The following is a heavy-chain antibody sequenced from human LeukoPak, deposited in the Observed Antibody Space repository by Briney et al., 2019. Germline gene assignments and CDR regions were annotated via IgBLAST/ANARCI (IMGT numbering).Heavy chain of an antibody. CDR2: ISGSGGST. CDR3: AQSSRQQLAEFDY. J-gene: IGHJ4*02. D-gene: IGHD6-13*01. V-gene: IGHV3-23*01. CDR1: GFTFSSYG. Sequence: GRSLRLSCAASGFTFSSYGMHWVRQAPGKGLEWVSAISGSGGSTYYADSVKGRFTISRDNSKNTLYLQMNSLRAEDTAVYYCAQSSRQQLAEFDYWGQGTLVTVSS.